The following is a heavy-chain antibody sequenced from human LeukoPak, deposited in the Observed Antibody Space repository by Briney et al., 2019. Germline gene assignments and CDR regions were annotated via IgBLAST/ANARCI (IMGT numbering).Heavy chain of an antibody. V-gene: IGHV3-23*01. CDR3: AKDEDSDFIVAYFDY. Sequence: GGSLRLSCAASGFTFSSYAMSWVRQAPGKGLEWVSAISGSGGSTYYADSVKGRFTISRDNSKNTLYLQMNGLRAEDTAVYYCAKDEDSDFIVAYFDYWGQGTLVTVSS. CDR1: GFTFSSYA. J-gene: IGHJ4*02. CDR2: ISGSGGST. D-gene: IGHD1-26*01.